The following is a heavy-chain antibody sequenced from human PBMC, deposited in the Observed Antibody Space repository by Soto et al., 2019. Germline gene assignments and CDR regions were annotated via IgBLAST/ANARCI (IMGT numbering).Heavy chain of an antibody. CDR3: ARARNYFDY. V-gene: IGHV1-46*01. J-gene: IGHJ4*02. CDR1: GYTFTSYY. CDR2: INPSGGYT. Sequence: QVQLVQSGAEVKKPGASVKVSCKASGYTFTSYYMHWVRQAPGQGLEWMGIINPSGGYTSYAQKFQGRVSMTRDTSTRTVYMELSSLRSADTAVYYCARARNYFDYWGQGTLVTVSS.